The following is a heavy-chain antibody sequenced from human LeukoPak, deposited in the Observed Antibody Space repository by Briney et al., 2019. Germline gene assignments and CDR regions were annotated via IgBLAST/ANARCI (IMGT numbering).Heavy chain of an antibody. J-gene: IGHJ4*02. CDR2: ISASGAST. Sequence: GGSLRLSCEASGFIFNNYAMSWVRQAPGKGLEWVSAISASGASTYYADSVKGRFTISRDSSKNTLYLQMNSLRAEDTAIYYCAKDREPGIAAAGTVSDYWGQGTLVTVSS. CDR1: GFIFNNYA. CDR3: AKDREPGIAAAGTVSDY. D-gene: IGHD6-13*01. V-gene: IGHV3-23*01.